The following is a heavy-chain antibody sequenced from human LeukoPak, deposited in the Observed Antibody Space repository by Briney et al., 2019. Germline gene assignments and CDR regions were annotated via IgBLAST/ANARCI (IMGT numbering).Heavy chain of an antibody. Sequence: GGSLRLSCAASGFTFGSYSMNWVRQAPGKGLEWVSSISSSSSYIYYAGSVKGRLTISRDNAKNSLYLQMNSLRAEDTAVYYCARDVQKSWRYSSGFNWFDPWGQGTLVTVSS. CDR3: ARDVQKSWRYSSGFNWFDP. V-gene: IGHV3-21*01. CDR2: ISSSSSYI. J-gene: IGHJ5*02. D-gene: IGHD6-19*01. CDR1: GFTFGSYS.